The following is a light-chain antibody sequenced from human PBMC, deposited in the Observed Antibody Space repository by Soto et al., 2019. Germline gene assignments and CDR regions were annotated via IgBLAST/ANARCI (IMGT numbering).Light chain of an antibody. CDR1: ESISIW. Sequence: EILLTQSPSTLSSSVGETATLSCRASESISIWLAWYQQKPGRAPKLLICDASILESGVPSRFSGSGSGTDFTLTISSLQPDDFATYYCQQYNSYRTFGQGTKVDI. J-gene: IGKJ1*01. CDR2: DAS. V-gene: IGKV1-5*01. CDR3: QQYNSYRT.